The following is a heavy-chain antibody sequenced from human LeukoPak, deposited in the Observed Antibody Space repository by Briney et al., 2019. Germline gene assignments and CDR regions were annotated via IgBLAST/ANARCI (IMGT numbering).Heavy chain of an antibody. CDR2: IRYDGSTR. CDR3: AAVDNRVGFDW. J-gene: IGHJ4*02. D-gene: IGHD1-14*01. V-gene: IGHV3-30*02. CDR1: GFTFSDLG. Sequence: PGGSLRLSCAAAGFTFSDLGMHWVRQAPGKGLKWVAFIRYDGSTRSYADSVKGRFTISRDNSKNTLYLQMSGLGVDDTALYFRAAVDNRVGFDWWGRGALVTVSS.